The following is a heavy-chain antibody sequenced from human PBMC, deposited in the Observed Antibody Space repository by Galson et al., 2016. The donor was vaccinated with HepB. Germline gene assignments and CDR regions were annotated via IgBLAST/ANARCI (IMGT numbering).Heavy chain of an antibody. CDR3: AGVIAVGRSHGFDM. J-gene: IGHJ3*02. D-gene: IGHD6-19*01. CDR2: TFHSGDT. Sequence: SLRLSCAASGFTFTSHWMGWVRQAPGKGLEWLGETFHSGDTNYNPSLKSRLTISVAKSKNQFSLKLRSVTAADTAVYYCAGVIAVGRSHGFDMWGQGTMVTVSS. CDR1: GFTFTSHW. V-gene: IGHV4-4*02.